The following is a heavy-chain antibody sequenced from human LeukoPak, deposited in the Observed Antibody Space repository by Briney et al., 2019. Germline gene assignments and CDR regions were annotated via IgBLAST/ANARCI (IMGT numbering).Heavy chain of an antibody. D-gene: IGHD5-24*01. Sequence: GESLKISCKGSGYSCTSYWIGWVRQIRGKGLEWMGIIYPGDSDTRYSPSFQGQVTISADKSISTAYLQWSSLKASDTAMYYCARSVEMATIIDYWGQGTLVTVSS. CDR2: IYPGDSDT. J-gene: IGHJ4*02. CDR3: ARSVEMATIIDY. CDR1: GYSCTSYW. V-gene: IGHV5-51*01.